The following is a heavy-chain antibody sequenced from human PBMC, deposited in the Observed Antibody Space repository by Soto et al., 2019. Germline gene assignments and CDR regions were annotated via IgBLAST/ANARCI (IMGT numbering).Heavy chain of an antibody. D-gene: IGHD5-18*01. Sequence: QVSLQESGPGLVKPSQTLSLTCVVSGDSITNGDYYWSWIRQPPGKDLEWIAYIYYNGITHYNPSLKNRVTISLNPSKNHFSLKMTSVTGADTAVYSCARGIQEGCDPWGQGTPVTVSS. CDR1: GDSITNGDYY. CDR2: IYYNGIT. J-gene: IGHJ5*02. V-gene: IGHV4-30-4*01. CDR3: ARGIQEGCDP.